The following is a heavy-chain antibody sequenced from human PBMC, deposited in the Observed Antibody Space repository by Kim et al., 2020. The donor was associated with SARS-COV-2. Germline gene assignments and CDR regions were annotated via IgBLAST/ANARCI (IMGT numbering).Heavy chain of an antibody. CDR1: GGTFSSYA. CDR3: ARQITMVRGGITNYGMDV. CDR2: IIPILGIA. J-gene: IGHJ6*01. D-gene: IGHD3-10*01. V-gene: IGHV1-69*04. Sequence: SVKVSCKASGGTFSSYAISWVRQAPGQGLEWMGRIIPILGIANYAQKFQGRVTITADKSTSTAYMELSSLRSEDTAGYYCARQITMVRGGITNYGMDVW.